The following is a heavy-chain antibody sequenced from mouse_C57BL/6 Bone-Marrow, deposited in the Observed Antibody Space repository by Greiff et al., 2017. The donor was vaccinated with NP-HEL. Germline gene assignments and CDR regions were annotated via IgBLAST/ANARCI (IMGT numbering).Heavy chain of an antibody. Sequence: QVQLQQPGAELVKPGASVKLSCKASGYTFTSYWMHWVKQRPGQGLEWIGMIHPNSGSTYYNEKFKSKATLTVDKSSSTAYMQLSSLTSEDSAVYYCARNSLAWFAYWGQGTLVTVSA. CDR2: IHPNSGST. CDR1: GYTFTSYW. CDR3: ARNSLAWFAY. V-gene: IGHV1-64*01. J-gene: IGHJ3*01. D-gene: IGHD6-2*01.